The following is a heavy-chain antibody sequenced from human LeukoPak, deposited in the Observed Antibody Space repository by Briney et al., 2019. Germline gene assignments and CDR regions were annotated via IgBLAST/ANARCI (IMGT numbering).Heavy chain of an antibody. CDR3: ASDQFYCSGGSCYPGAFDY. J-gene: IGHJ4*02. D-gene: IGHD2-15*01. CDR2: INSDGSST. V-gene: IGHV3-74*01. Sequence: GGSLRLSCAASGFTFSSYWMHWVRQAPGKGLVWVSRINSDGSSTSYADSVKGRYTISRDNAKNTLYLQMNSLRAEDTAVYYCASDQFYCSGGSCYPGAFDYWGQGTLVTVSS. CDR1: GFTFSSYW.